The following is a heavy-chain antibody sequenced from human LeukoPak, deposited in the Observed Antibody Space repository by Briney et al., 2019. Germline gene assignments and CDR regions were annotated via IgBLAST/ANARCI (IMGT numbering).Heavy chain of an antibody. D-gene: IGHD3-16*01. CDR1: GFTFDDYA. J-gene: IGHJ3*02. V-gene: IGHV3-9*03. Sequence: GGSLRLSCAASGFTFDDYAMHWVRQAPGKGLEWVSGISWNSGSIGYADSVKGRFTISRDNAKNSLYLQMNSLRAEDMALYYCAKDQGGAFDIWGQGTMVTVSS. CDR3: AKDQGGAFDI. CDR2: ISWNSGSI.